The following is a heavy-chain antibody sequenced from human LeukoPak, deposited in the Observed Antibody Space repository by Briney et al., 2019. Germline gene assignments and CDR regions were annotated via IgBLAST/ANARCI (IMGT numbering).Heavy chain of an antibody. CDR3: ARDRVMRYSSSADFDY. CDR1: GYTFTGYY. Sequence: ASVKVSCKASGYTFTGYYMHWVRLAPGQGLEWMGWINPNSGGTNYAQKFQGRVTMTRDTSISTAYMELSRLRSDDTAVYYCARDRVMRYSSSADFDYWGQGTLVTVSS. D-gene: IGHD6-6*01. V-gene: IGHV1-2*02. J-gene: IGHJ4*02. CDR2: INPNSGGT.